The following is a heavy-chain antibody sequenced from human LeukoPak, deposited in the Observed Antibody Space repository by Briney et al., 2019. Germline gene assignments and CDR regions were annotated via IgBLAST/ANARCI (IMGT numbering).Heavy chain of an antibody. D-gene: IGHD2-2*01. CDR3: ARGKYQLPEGY. CDR1: GGSISSGDYY. V-gene: IGHV4-30-4*01. Sequence: SQTLSLTCTVSGGSISSGDYYWRWIRQPPGKGLEWFVNIYYSGSTYYNPSLKSRVTISVDTSKNQFSLKLSSVTAADTAVYYCARGKYQLPEGYWGQGTRVTGSS. CDR2: IYYSGST. J-gene: IGHJ4*02.